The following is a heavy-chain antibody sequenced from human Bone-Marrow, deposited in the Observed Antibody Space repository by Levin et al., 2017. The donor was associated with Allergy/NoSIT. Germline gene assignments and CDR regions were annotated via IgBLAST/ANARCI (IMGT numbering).Heavy chain of an antibody. V-gene: IGHV4-31*03. CDR1: GGSINTASYS. J-gene: IGHJ6*03. CDR2: MYSSGTT. Sequence: LSLTCTVSGGSINTASYSWTWIRQYPGEGLEWIGYMYSSGTTYYNPSLKSRVTISVDTSQNQFSLRLSSVTAADTAVYYCARGSPPGRFYYYMDVWGKGTTVIVSS. CDR3: ARGSPPGRFYYYMDV.